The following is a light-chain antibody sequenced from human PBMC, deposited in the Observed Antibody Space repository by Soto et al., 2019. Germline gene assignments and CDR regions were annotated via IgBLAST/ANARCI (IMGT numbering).Light chain of an antibody. CDR2: GAS. CDR1: LTISDNY. CDR3: QQYSMAPLT. V-gene: IGKV3-20*01. Sequence: TQSPGTLSVSPGERATLSCRASLTISDNYLAWYQQKAGQAPRLVIFGASSRATGIPDRFSASGSGTDFTLTISRLEPEDFAVYYCQQYSMAPLTFGQGTKVDVK. J-gene: IGKJ1*01.